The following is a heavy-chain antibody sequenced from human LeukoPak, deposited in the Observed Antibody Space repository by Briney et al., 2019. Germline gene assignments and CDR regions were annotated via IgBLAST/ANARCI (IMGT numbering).Heavy chain of an antibody. J-gene: IGHJ5*02. Sequence: SETLSLTCAVYGGSFSGYYWSWIRQPPGKGLEWIGEINHSGSTNYNPSLKSRVTISVDTSKNQFSLKLSSVTAADTAVYYCASLGYCSSTSCRNNWFDPLGQGTLVTVSS. V-gene: IGHV4-34*01. D-gene: IGHD2-2*01. CDR3: ASLGYCSSTSCRNNWFDP. CDR1: GGSFSGYY. CDR2: INHSGST.